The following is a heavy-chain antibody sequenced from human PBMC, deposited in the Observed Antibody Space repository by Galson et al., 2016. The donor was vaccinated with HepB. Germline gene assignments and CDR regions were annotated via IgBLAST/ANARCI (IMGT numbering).Heavy chain of an antibody. CDR2: ISNGGDRT. Sequence: SLRLSCAASGFTFSSYDMCWVRQAPGKGLEWVSCISNGGDRTYYADSVKGRFTISRDNSKNTLYLQMNGMRAGDSAVYYCAKASPRTSGWFSFDYWGQGILVTVSS. J-gene: IGHJ4*02. CDR3: AKASPRTSGWFSFDY. D-gene: IGHD6-19*01. CDR1: GFTFSSYD. V-gene: IGHV3-23*01.